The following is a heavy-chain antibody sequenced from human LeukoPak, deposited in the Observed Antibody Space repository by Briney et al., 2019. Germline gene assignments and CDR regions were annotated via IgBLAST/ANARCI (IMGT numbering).Heavy chain of an antibody. CDR3: ARGRSNYYGMDV. J-gene: IGHJ6*02. CDR2: IYYNGNT. Sequence: ASEALSLTCTVSDGSINSYYWNWIRRPPGKGLEWIGYIYYNGNTNYSPSLKSRVTMSVDTSKNLFSLKVSSVTAADTAVYYCARGRSNYYGMDVWGQGTTVTVSS. V-gene: IGHV4-59*01. D-gene: IGHD1-26*01. CDR1: DGSINSYY.